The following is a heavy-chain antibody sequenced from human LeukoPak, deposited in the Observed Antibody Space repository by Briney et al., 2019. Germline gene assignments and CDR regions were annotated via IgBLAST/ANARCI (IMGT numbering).Heavy chain of an antibody. D-gene: IGHD6-13*01. Sequence: SETLSLTCSVSGGSLTYASHYWGWIRQPPGKGLEWIGSVHYSGDTYYKPSLRSRVTISVDTSKNQFSLKLTSVTAADTAVYYCARSSAAAGPTHNWFGPWGQGTLVTVPS. V-gene: IGHV4-39*01. CDR1: GGSLTYASHY. CDR2: VHYSGDT. CDR3: ARSSAAAGPTHNWFGP. J-gene: IGHJ5*02.